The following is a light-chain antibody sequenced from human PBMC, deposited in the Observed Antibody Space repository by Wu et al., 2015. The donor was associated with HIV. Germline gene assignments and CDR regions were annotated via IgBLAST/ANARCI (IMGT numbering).Light chain of an antibody. CDR3: QQYVSSIT. CDR2: NAS. J-gene: IGKJ5*01. CDR1: QSVGTS. Sequence: EIVLTQSPATLSVSPGERATLACRASQSVGTSLAWYQQKPGQSPRLLIYNASKRATGIPPRFSGIGSGTDFTLTITSLESEDFAVYYCQQYVSSITFGQGTRLDIK. V-gene: IGKV3-11*01.